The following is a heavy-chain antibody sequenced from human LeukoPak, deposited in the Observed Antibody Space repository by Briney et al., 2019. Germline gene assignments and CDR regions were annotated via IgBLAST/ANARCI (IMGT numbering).Heavy chain of an antibody. CDR1: GFTFSSYA. Sequence: GGSLRLSCAASGFTFSSYAMHWVRQAPGKGLEYVSAISSNGGSTYYANSVKGRFTISRDNSKNTLYLQMGSLRAEDMAVYYCASLGATIFGVVIPWGQGTLVTVSS. D-gene: IGHD3-3*01. J-gene: IGHJ5*02. V-gene: IGHV3-64*01. CDR3: ASLGATIFGVVIP. CDR2: ISSNGGST.